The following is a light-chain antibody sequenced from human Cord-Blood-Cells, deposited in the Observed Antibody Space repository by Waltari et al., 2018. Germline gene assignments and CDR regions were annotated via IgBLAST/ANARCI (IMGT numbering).Light chain of an antibody. V-gene: IGLV2-14*03. Sequence: QSALTQPASVSGSPGQSITISCTGTSSDVGGYTFVSWYQQHPGKAPKLMIYDVSNLPSGVSNRFSGSKSGNTASLTISGLQAEDEADYYCSSYTSSSTWVFGGGTKLTVL. CDR3: SSYTSSSTWV. J-gene: IGLJ3*02. CDR2: DVS. CDR1: SSDVGGYTF.